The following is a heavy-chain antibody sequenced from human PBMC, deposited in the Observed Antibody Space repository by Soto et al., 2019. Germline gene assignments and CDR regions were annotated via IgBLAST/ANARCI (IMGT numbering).Heavy chain of an antibody. CDR3: ARDATSGRYSRFDD. V-gene: IGHV3-33*01. CDR1: GFSFSNYG. CDR2: TYYDGSNK. Sequence: QVQLVESGGGVVQPGRSLRISCAASGFSFSNYGMHWVRQAPGKGLEWVAATYYDGSNKKYADSVKGRFTITRDNSKNTLFLQMDSVRAEDTAVYYCARDATSGRYSRFDDWGQGNLVTVSS. D-gene: IGHD1-26*01. J-gene: IGHJ4*02.